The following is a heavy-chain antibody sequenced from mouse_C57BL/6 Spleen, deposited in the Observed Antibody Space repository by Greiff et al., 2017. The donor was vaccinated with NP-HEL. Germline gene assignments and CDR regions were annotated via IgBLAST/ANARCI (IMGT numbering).Heavy chain of an antibody. V-gene: IGHV1-81*01. CDR1: GYTFTSYG. J-gene: IGHJ4*01. Sequence: VQLQQSGAELARPGASVKLSCKASGYTFTSYGISWVKQRTGQGLEWIGEIYPRSGNTYYNEKFKGKATLTADKSSSTAYMELRSLTSEDSAVYFCALYYYGSSPRYAMDYWGHRTSVTVSS. CDR2: IYPRSGNT. D-gene: IGHD1-1*01. CDR3: ALYYYGSSPRYAMDY.